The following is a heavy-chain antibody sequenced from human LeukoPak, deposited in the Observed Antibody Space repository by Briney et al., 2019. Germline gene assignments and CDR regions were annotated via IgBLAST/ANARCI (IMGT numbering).Heavy chain of an antibody. V-gene: IGHV4-59*08. CDR3: ARQEAAAGSFDY. CDR1: GGSISSYY. D-gene: IGHD6-13*01. Sequence: PSETLSLTCTVSGGSISSYYWSWIRQPPGKGLEWIGYIYYSGSTNYNPSLKSRVTISVDTSKNQFSLKPSPVTAADTAVYYCARQEAAAGSFDYWGQGTLVTVSS. CDR2: IYYSGST. J-gene: IGHJ4*02.